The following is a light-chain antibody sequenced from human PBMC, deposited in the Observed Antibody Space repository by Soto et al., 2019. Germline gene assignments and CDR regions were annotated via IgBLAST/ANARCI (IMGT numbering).Light chain of an antibody. CDR3: QQRRNWPRT. Sequence: ETVLTQSPATLSLSPGKRATLSCRASQGISSHLAWYQQKPGQAPRLLIYDASTRAPGIPTSFSASGSGTEFTLTISSLEPGDGAVYYCQQRRNWPRTFGQGTKLEMK. V-gene: IGKV3-11*01. CDR1: QGISSH. CDR2: DAS. J-gene: IGKJ2*01.